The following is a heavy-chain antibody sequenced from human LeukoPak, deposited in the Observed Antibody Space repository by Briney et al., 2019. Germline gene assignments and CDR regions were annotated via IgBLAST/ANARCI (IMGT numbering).Heavy chain of an antibody. CDR3: AKVGYDSSGYYLHYYYMDV. Sequence: GGSLILSCAPSGLTFASYSMNWVRQAAGKVLEWVSYISTSSSTIFYADSVEGRFSISRDNYKNTVYLQMNSLRAGDTAVYYCAKVGYDSSGYYLHYYYMDVWGKGTTVTVSS. D-gene: IGHD3-22*01. CDR2: ISTSSSTI. J-gene: IGHJ6*03. CDR1: GLTFASYS. V-gene: IGHV3-48*01.